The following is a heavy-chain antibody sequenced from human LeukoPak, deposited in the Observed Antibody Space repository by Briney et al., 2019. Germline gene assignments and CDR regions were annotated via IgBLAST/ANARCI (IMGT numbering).Heavy chain of an antibody. CDR2: IYSGGST. V-gene: IGHV3-53*01. CDR3: ARDGYCSSTSCSAPGAFDI. J-gene: IGHJ3*02. Sequence: GGSLRLSCAASGFTVSSNYMSWVRQAPGKGLEWVSVIYSGGSTYYADSVKDRFTISRDNSKNTLYLQMNSLRAEDTAVYYCARDGYCSSTSCSAPGAFDIWGQGTMVTVSS. D-gene: IGHD2-2*03. CDR1: GFTVSSNY.